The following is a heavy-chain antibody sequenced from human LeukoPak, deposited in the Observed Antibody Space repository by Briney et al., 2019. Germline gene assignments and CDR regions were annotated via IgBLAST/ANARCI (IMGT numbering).Heavy chain of an antibody. V-gene: IGHV3-53*01. CDR1: GFTVSSSY. Sequence: GGSLRLSCAASGFTVSSSYMSWVRQAPGKGLEWVSVIYSGGSTDYADSVKGRFTISRDNSKNTLYLQMNSLGVEDTAVYYCARDRADSSGYYFGSLWGQGTMVTVSS. CDR2: IYSGGST. CDR3: ARDRADSSGYYFGSL. J-gene: IGHJ3*01. D-gene: IGHD3-22*01.